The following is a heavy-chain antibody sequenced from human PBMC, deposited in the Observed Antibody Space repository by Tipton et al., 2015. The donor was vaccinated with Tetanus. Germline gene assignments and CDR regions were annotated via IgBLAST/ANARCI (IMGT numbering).Heavy chain of an antibody. V-gene: IGHV4-59*08. CDR2: VYDSGYT. J-gene: IGHJ4*01. CDR1: GGSMIGSF. Sequence: TLSLTCSVSGGSMIGSFWSWIRQSPGKGLEFIGYVYDSGYTKYNPSLNSRVSMSIDMYRKQFSLTLSSVTAADTADYYCARISSNWYQVDYWGHGILVTVSS. CDR3: ARISSNWYQVDY. D-gene: IGHD6-13*01.